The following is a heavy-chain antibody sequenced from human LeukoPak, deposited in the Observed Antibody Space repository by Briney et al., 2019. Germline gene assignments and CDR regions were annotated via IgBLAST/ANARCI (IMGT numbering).Heavy chain of an antibody. CDR1: GGSISSGGYY. D-gene: IGHD3-16*01. J-gene: IGHJ4*02. CDR2: IYYSGST. CDR3: ATASMGWGSIDY. V-gene: IGHV4-31*03. Sequence: PSQTLSLTCTVSGGSISSGGYYWSWIRQHPGKGLEWIGYIYYSGSTYYNPSLKSRVTISVDTSKNQFSLKLSSVTAADTAVYYCATASMGWGSIDYWGQGTLVTVSS.